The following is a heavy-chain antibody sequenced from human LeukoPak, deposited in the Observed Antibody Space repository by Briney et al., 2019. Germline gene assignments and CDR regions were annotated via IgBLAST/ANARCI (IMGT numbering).Heavy chain of an antibody. J-gene: IGHJ5*02. D-gene: IGHD6-13*01. Sequence: GGSLRLSCAASGFTFSNFAMMCVRQAPGTGLQWVSTITVYAATFYADSVGGRLPIFRDTSMNTMFLQMNSLGPEATAVYYCAKGAAAGKVDWFDPWGQGPLVTVSS. CDR1: GFTFSNFA. V-gene: IGHV3-23*01. CDR3: AKGAAAGKVDWFDP. CDR2: ITVYAAT.